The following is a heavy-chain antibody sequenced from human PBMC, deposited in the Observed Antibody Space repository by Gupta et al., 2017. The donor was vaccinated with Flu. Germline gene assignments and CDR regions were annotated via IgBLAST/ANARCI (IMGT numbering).Heavy chain of an antibody. Sequence: QVQLQESGPGLVKPSETLSLTCAVSVYSISSGYYWGWIRQPPGKGLEWIGSIYHSGSTYYNPSLKSRVTISVDTSKNQFSLKLSSVTAADTAVYYCARDRAGSGLFDPWGQGTLVTVSS. J-gene: IGHJ5*02. V-gene: IGHV4-38-2*02. D-gene: IGHD6-25*01. CDR1: VYSISSGYY. CDR3: ARDRAGSGLFDP. CDR2: IYHSGST.